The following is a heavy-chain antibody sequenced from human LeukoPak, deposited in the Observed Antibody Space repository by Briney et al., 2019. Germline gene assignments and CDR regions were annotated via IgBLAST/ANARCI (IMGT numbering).Heavy chain of an antibody. V-gene: IGHV3-23*01. CDR1: GFTLSSYA. CDR3: AKPNWGYCSGGSCYSFDI. CDR2: ISGSGGST. D-gene: IGHD2-15*01. J-gene: IGHJ3*02. Sequence: GGSLRLSCAASGFTLSSYAMSWVRQAPGKGLEWASAISGSGGSTYYADSVKGRFTISRDNSKNTLYLQMNSLRAEDTAVYYCAKPNWGYCSGGSCYSFDIWGQGTMVTVSS.